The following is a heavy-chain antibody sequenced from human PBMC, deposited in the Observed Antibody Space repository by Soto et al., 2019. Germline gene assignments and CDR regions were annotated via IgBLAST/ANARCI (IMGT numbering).Heavy chain of an antibody. D-gene: IGHD6-13*01. J-gene: IGHJ6*02. V-gene: IGHV2-70*01. CDR2: IDWDDDK. Sequence: SGPTLVNPTQTLTLTCTFSGFSLSTSGMCVSWIRQPPGKALEWLALIDWDDDKYYSTSLKTRLTISKDTSKNQVVLTMTNMDPVDTATYYCARVPGIAAAGTQDYYYYGMDVWGQGTTVTVSS. CDR1: GFSLSTSGMC. CDR3: ARVPGIAAAGTQDYYYYGMDV.